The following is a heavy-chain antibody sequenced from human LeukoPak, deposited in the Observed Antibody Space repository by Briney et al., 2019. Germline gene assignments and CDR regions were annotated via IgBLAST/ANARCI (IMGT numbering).Heavy chain of an antibody. D-gene: IGHD2-2*01. J-gene: IGHJ3*02. CDR2: IYYSGST. CDR1: GFTFSNAW. CDR3: ARSYCSNTNCYAVGAFDI. V-gene: IGHV4-38-2*01. Sequence: GSLRLSCAASGFTFSNAWMSWVRQAPGKGLEWIGSIYYSGSTYYNPSLKSRVTITVDTSKNQFSLKLSSVTAADTAAYYCARSYCSNTNCYAVGAFDIWGQGTMVTVSS.